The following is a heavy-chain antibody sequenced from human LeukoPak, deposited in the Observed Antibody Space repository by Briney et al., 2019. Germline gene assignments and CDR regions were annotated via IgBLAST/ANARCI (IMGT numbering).Heavy chain of an antibody. CDR1: GYSFSDFW. J-gene: IGHJ4*02. V-gene: IGHV5-51*01. Sequence: GESLKISCKGSGYSFSDFWIAWVRQMPGKGLEWMGIIYPGDSDTRYSPSFQGQVTISADKSISTAYLQWSSLKASDTAMYYCAKTGDSSSAFKYWGQGTLVTVSS. CDR2: IYPGDSDT. D-gene: IGHD6-6*01. CDR3: AKTGDSSSAFKY.